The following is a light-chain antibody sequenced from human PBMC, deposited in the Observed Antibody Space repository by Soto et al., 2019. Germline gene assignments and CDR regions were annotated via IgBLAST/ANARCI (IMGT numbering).Light chain of an antibody. CDR1: SSDVGSYNL. J-gene: IGLJ1*01. Sequence: QSVLTQPASVSGSPGQSITMSCTGTSSDVGSYNLVSWYQQHPGKAPKLMIYEVRKRPSGVSNRFSGSKSGNTASLTISGLQAEDEAEYYCCSFAGSSTLVFGTGTKLTVL. CDR3: CSFAGSSTLV. CDR2: EVR. V-gene: IGLV2-23*02.